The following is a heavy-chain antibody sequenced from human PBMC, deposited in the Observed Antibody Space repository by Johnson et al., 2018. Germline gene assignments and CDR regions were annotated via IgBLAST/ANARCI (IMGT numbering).Heavy chain of an antibody. J-gene: IGHJ5*02. CDR1: GFTFSGSA. CDR3: AGRSSSRVDT. V-gene: IGHV3-73*02. Sequence: VQLQESGGGLVQPGGSLKLSCAASGFTFSGSAMHWVRQASGKGLEWVGRIRSKANSYATAYAASVKGRFTISRDDSKNTAYLQMNSLKTEDTAVYYCAGRSSSRVDTWGQGTLVTVSS. D-gene: IGHD6-13*01. CDR2: IRSKANSYAT.